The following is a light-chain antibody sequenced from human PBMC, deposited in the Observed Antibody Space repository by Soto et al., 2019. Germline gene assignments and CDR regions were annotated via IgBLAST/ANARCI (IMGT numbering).Light chain of an antibody. Sequence: QSALTQPRSVSGSPGQSVTISCTGTSSDVGDYNYVSWYQQHPGKAPKLLIYAVNMRPSGVPDRFSGSKSGNTASLTISGXQAEDEXXYSCCSYAGSYTWVFGGGTKLTVL. CDR3: CSYAGSYTWV. J-gene: IGLJ3*02. CDR1: SSDVGDYNY. CDR2: AVN. V-gene: IGLV2-11*01.